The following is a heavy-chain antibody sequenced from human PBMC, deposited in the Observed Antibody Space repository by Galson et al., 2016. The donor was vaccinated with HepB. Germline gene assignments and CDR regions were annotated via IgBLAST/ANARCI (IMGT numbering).Heavy chain of an antibody. Sequence: SLRLSCAASGFTFSNAWMSWVRQAPGKGLEWVGRIKSKVDGGTTDPAAPVKGRFIISRDDSKSTLYLQMNTLKTEDTAVYYCATETPFSPREWDDGFDIWGRGTMVAVSS. CDR1: GFTFSNAW. D-gene: IGHD2/OR15-2a*01. CDR3: ATETPFSPREWDDGFDI. CDR2: IKSKVDGGTT. V-gene: IGHV3-15*01. J-gene: IGHJ3*02.